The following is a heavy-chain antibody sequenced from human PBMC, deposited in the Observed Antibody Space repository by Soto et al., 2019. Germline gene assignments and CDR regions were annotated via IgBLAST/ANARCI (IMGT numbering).Heavy chain of an antibody. CDR1: GGTISSYT. CDR2: IIPILGIA. CDR3: ARGEPGYCSSTSCNILGDFDY. V-gene: IGHV1-69*02. D-gene: IGHD2-2*02. J-gene: IGHJ4*02. Sequence: SVKVSCKASGGTISSYTISWARQAPGQGQEWMGRIIPILGIANYAQKFQGRVTITADKSTSTANMELSSLRSEDTAVYYCARGEPGYCSSTSCNILGDFDYWGQGTLVTVSS.